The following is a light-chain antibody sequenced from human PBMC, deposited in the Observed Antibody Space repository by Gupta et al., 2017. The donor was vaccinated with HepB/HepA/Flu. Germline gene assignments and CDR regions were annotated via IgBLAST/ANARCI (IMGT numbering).Light chain of an antibody. CDR2: QDS. CDR3: QAWDSITGGV. CDR1: KLGDKY. V-gene: IGLV3-1*01. J-gene: IGLJ2*01. Sequence: SYEVTQPPSVSVSPGQTASITCSGDKLGDKYACWYQQKPGQSPVLVIYQDSKRPSGIPERFSGSNSGNTATLTISGTQAMDEDDYYCQAWDSITGGVFGGGTKLTVL.